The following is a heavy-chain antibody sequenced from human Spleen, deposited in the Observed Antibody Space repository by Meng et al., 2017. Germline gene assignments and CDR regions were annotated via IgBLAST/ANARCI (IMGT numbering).Heavy chain of an antibody. CDR2: INHSGST. J-gene: IGHJ4*02. CDR3: ARGPTTMAHDFDY. Sequence: GHLHQWGAGLLKPSGTLSRHRVVSVGSFSDSYWSWIRQPPGKGLEWIGEINHSGSTNYNPSLESRATISVDTSQNNLSLKLSSVTAADSAVYYCARGPTTMAHDFDYWGQGTLVTVSS. V-gene: IGHV4-34*01. D-gene: IGHD4-11*01. CDR1: VGSFSDSY.